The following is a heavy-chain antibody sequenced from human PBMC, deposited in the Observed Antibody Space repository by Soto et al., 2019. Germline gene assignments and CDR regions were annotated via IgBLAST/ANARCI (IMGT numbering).Heavy chain of an antibody. J-gene: IGHJ6*03. CDR2: ISSSSSYI. D-gene: IGHD3-9*01. CDR1: GFTFSSYS. V-gene: IGHV3-21*01. Sequence: GGSLRLSCAASGFTFSSYSMNWVRQAPGKGLEWVSSISSSSSYIYYADSVKGRFTISRDNAKNSLYLQMNSLRAEDTAVYYCAREGREGLRYFDWSQTAIDYYYYYMDVWGKGTTVTVSS. CDR3: AREGREGLRYFDWSQTAIDYYYYYMDV.